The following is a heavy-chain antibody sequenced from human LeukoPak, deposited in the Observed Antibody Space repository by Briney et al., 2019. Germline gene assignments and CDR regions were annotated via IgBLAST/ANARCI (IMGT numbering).Heavy chain of an antibody. CDR3: ARLRGSGTSPKLNAFDI. CDR2: IYYSGST. CDR1: GGSISSYY. V-gene: IGHV4-59*01. J-gene: IGHJ3*02. Sequence: KPSETLSLTCTVSGGSISSYYWSWIRQPPGKGLEWIGYIYYSGSTNYNPSLKSRVTISVGTSKNQFSLKLSSVTAADTAVYYCARLRGSGTSPKLNAFDIWGQGTMVTVSS. D-gene: IGHD3-10*01.